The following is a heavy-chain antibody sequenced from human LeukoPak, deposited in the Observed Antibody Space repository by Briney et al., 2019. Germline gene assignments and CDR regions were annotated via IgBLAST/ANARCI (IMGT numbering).Heavy chain of an antibody. J-gene: IGHJ4*02. Sequence: PGGSLRLSCAASGFTFSSYWMSWVRQAPGKGLEWVANIKQDGSEKYYVDSVKGRFTISRDNAKNSLYLQMNSLRAEDTAVYYCAKASQNYYGSGSSPDYWGQGTLVTVSS. CDR3: AKASQNYYGSGSSPDY. D-gene: IGHD3-10*01. CDR2: IKQDGSEK. V-gene: IGHV3-7*01. CDR1: GFTFSSYW.